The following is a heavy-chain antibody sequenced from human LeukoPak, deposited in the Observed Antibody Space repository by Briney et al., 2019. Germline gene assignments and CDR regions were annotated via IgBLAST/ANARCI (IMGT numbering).Heavy chain of an antibody. CDR2: ISNSGGST. V-gene: IGHV3-23*01. Sequence: GGSLRLSCAASGFTFSSYAMNWVRQAPGKGLEWVSGISNSGGSTYYADSVKGRFTISRDNSKDTLYLQMNSLRAEDTAVYYCAKETSSSFDYWGQGTLVTVSS. J-gene: IGHJ4*02. CDR1: GFTFSSYA. D-gene: IGHD6-6*01. CDR3: AKETSSSFDY.